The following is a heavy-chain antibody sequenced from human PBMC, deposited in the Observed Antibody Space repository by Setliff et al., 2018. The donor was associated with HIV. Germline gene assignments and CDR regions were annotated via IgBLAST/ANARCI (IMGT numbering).Heavy chain of an antibody. CDR1: GGSISSGGFY. J-gene: IGHJ5*01. CDR2: IYNTGST. V-gene: IGHV4-31*02. Sequence: SETLSLTCTVTGGSISSGGFYWTWIRQHPGKGLEWIGYIYNTGSTYHSPSLESRVTISLDTSKNQFFLKLSSVTAPDTAIYYCARQTWEYYDTLTGYYRSPKNFDSWGQGTLVTVSS. CDR3: ARQTWEYYDTLTGYYRSPKNFDS. D-gene: IGHD3-9*01.